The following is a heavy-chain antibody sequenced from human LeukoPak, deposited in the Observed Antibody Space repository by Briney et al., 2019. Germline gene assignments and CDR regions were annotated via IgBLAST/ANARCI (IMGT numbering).Heavy chain of an antibody. D-gene: IGHD2-15*01. CDR1: GGTFSSYA. Sequence: ASVKVSCKASGGTFSSYAISWVRQAPGQGLEWMGRIIPIFGTANYAQKFQGRVTITTDESTSTAYMELSSLRSEDTAMYYCATQRTCSGGSCYAFDYWGQGTLVTVSS. CDR2: IIPIFGTA. V-gene: IGHV1-69*05. CDR3: ATQRTCSGGSCYAFDY. J-gene: IGHJ4*02.